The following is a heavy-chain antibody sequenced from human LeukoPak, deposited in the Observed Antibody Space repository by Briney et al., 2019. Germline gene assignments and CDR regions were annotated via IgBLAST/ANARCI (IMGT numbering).Heavy chain of an antibody. J-gene: IGHJ5*02. V-gene: IGHV4-61*02. CDR1: GGSISSGSYY. CDR2: IYTSGST. D-gene: IGHD6-13*01. Sequence: SETLSLTCTVSGGSISSGSYYWSWIGQPAGKGLEWTGRIYTSGSTNYNPSLKSRVTISVDTSKNQFSLKLSSVTAADTAVYYCARGTQTQSYSSSWSRRKYNWFDPWGQGTLVTVSS. CDR3: ARGTQTQSYSSSWSRRKYNWFDP.